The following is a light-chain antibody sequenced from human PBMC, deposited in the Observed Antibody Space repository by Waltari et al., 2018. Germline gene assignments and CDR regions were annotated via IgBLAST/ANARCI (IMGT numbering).Light chain of an antibody. CDR3: QVWNGSTNRPV. Sequence: SYVLTQPPSVSVAPGKTARITCGGNNIGGKSVHWYQQKPGQAPMVVMYYDSDRPSGIPERFSGSKSGSRATLTISRVEAGDEADYHCQVWNGSTNRPVFGGGTTLTVL. CDR1: NIGGKS. J-gene: IGLJ3*02. V-gene: IGLV3-21*04. CDR2: YDS.